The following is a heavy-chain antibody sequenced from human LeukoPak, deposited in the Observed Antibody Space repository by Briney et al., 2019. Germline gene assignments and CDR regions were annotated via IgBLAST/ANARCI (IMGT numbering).Heavy chain of an antibody. D-gene: IGHD3-22*01. V-gene: IGHV4-34*01. CDR1: GGSFSGYY. J-gene: IGHJ4*02. CDR3: ARGHWYYYDSSGYYRKLYYFDY. Sequence: PSETLSLTCAVYGGSFSGYYWSWIRQPPGKGLEWIGEINHSGSTNYNPSLKSRVTISVGTSKNQFSLKLSSVTAADTAVYYCARGHWYYYDSSGYYRKLYYFDYWGQGTLVTVSS. CDR2: INHSGST.